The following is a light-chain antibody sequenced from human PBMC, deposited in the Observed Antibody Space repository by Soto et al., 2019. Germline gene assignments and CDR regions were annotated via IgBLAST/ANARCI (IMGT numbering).Light chain of an antibody. V-gene: IGKV3-11*01. CDR1: QSVSSY. CDR2: DAS. CDR3: QQRRNWPPIT. Sequence: EIVLTQSPATLSLSPGERATLSCRASQSVSSYLAWYQQKPGQAPRLLIYDASNRATGIPARFSGSGSGTDCTLTISSLEPEDFAVYYCQQRRNWPPITFGQGTRLEIK. J-gene: IGKJ5*01.